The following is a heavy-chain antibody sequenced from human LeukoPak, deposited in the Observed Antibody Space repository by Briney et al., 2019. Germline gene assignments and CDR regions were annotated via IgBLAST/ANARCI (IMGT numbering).Heavy chain of an antibody. CDR1: GFSVSTSGVG. CDR2: IYWDDDK. Sequence: ESGPTLVNPTQTLTLTCTFSGFSVSTSGVGVGWIRQPPGKALEWLALIYWDDDKRYSPSLKSRLTITKDTSKNQVVLTMTNMDPVDTATYYCARYAKGGVVTAVGVDYWGQGSLVTVSS. J-gene: IGHJ4*02. CDR3: ARYAKGGVVTAVGVDY. V-gene: IGHV2-5*02. D-gene: IGHD2-15*01.